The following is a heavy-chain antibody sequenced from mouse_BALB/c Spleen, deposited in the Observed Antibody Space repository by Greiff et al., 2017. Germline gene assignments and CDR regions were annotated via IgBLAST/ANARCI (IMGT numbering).Heavy chain of an antibody. Sequence: DVMLVESGGGLVKPGGSLKLSCAASGFTFSSYAMSWVRQSPEKRLEWVAEISSGGSYTYYPDTVTGRFTISRDNAKNTLYLEMSSLRSEDTAMYYCARGVVATDYYAMDYWGQGTSVTVSS. J-gene: IGHJ4*01. CDR1: GFTFSSYA. V-gene: IGHV5-9-4*01. CDR2: ISSGGSYT. D-gene: IGHD1-1*01. CDR3: ARGVVATDYYAMDY.